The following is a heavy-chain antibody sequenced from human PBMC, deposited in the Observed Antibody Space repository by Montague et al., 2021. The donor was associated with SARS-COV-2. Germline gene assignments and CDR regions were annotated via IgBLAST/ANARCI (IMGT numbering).Heavy chain of an antibody. CDR3: ARVFPRWLQFDPYFDY. V-gene: IGHV4-59*01. D-gene: IGHD5-24*01. Sequence: SETLSLTCTVSGGSISSYYWSWIRQPPGKGLGWIGYIYYSGSTNYNPSLKSRVTISVDTSKNQFSLKLSSVTAADTAVHYCARVFPRWLQFDPYFDYWGQGTLVTVSS. CDR1: GGSISSYY. J-gene: IGHJ4*02. CDR2: IYYSGST.